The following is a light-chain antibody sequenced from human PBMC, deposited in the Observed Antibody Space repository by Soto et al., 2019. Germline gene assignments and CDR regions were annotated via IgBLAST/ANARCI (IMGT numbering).Light chain of an antibody. J-gene: IGKJ1*01. CDR3: QQYKDWPTT. CDR1: QPVNSY. Sequence: VLTQSPGTLSLSPGERATLSCRASQPVNSYLNWYQQQPGQSPRLLMSDTSHRATGIPARFSGSGSGTDFTLTVTSLQSEDFGVYFCQQYKDWPTTFGQGTKVDI. V-gene: IGKV3-11*01. CDR2: DTS.